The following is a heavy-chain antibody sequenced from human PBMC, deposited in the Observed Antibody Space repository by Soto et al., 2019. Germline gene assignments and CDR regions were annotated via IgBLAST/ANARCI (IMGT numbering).Heavy chain of an antibody. CDR3: ARASAAGYDY. V-gene: IGHV4-34*01. J-gene: IGHJ4*02. Sequence: SETLSLTCAVYGGSFSCYYGSWIRQPPGKGLEWIGEINHSGSTNYNPSLKSRATISVDTSKNQFSLKLSSVTAADTAVYYCARASAAGYDYWAQATLVTVSS. CDR2: INHSGST. D-gene: IGHD6-13*01. CDR1: GGSFSCYY.